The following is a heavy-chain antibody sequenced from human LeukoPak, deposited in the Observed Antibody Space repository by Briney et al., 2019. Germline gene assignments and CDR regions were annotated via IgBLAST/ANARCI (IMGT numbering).Heavy chain of an antibody. CDR2: INWNGGST. CDR1: GFTFDDYG. CDR3: ARVGLHGGYGGYYFDY. Sequence: WGSLRLSFAASGFTFDDYGMSWVRQAPGKGLEWVSGINWNGGSTGYADSVKGRFTISRDNAKNSLYLQMNSLRAEDTALYYCARVGLHGGYGGYYFDYWGQGTLVTVSS. V-gene: IGHV3-20*03. J-gene: IGHJ4*02. D-gene: IGHD5-12*01.